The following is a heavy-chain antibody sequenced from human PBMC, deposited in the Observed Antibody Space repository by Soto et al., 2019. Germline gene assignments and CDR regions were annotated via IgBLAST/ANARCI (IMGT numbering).Heavy chain of an antibody. V-gene: IGHV3-23*01. CDR2: ISGSGGST. CDR3: AKDSYSRENCSGGSCYSKFDY. J-gene: IGHJ4*02. D-gene: IGHD2-15*01. CDR1: GFTFSSYA. Sequence: EVQLLESGGGLVQPGGSLRLSCAASGFTFSSYAMSWVRQAPGKGREWVSAISGSGGSTYYADSVKGRFTIARDNSKNTLYLQMNSLRAEDTAVYYCAKDSYSRENCSGGSCYSKFDYWGQGTLVTVSS.